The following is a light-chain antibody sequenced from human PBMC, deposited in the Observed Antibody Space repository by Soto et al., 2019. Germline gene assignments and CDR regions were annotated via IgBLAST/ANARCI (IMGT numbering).Light chain of an antibody. J-gene: IGKJ1*01. CDR3: QQHYSVSQT. CDR1: QSVLYSSNNKNY. V-gene: IGKV4-1*01. CDR2: WAS. Sequence: DIVMTQSPDSLAVSLGEGATINCKSSQSVLYSSNNKNYLAWYQQKPGQPPKLLIHWASTPESGVPDRLSGSWSETDFTLTISSLQSEYVAVSYCQQHYSVSQTFGQGTKVEIK.